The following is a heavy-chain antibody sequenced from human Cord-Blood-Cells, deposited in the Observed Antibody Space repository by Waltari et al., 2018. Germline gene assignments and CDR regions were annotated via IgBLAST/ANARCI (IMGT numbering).Heavy chain of an antibody. D-gene: IGHD6-6*01. CDR2: IYTSGST. CDR1: DGSISSGSYY. Sequence: QVQLQESGPGLVKPSQTLSLTCTVSDGSISSGSYYWSWIRQPAGKGLEWIGYIYTSGSTNYDPSRRSRVTISVDTSKNQFALKLSSVTAADTAVYYCARGGIAARPNWFDPWGQGTLVTVSS. CDR3: ARGGIAARPNWFDP. J-gene: IGHJ5*02. V-gene: IGHV4-61*09.